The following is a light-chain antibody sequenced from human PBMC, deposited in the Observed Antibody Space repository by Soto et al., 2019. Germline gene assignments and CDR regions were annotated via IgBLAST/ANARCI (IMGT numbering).Light chain of an antibody. CDR3: QQYYSPPYT. CDR2: WAS. V-gene: IGKV4-1*01. CDR1: QSVLYSSNNKNY. Sequence: DIVMTQSPDSLAVSLGERATINCKSSQSVLYSSNNKNYLAWYQQKPGQPPKLIIYWASTRESGVPDRFSGSGSGTDFTPTISSLQAEDVAVYYCQQYYSPPYTFGQGTKLEIK. J-gene: IGKJ2*01.